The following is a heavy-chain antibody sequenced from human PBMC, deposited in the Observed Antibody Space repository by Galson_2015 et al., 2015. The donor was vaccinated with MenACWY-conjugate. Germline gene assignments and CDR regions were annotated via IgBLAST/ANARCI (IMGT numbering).Heavy chain of an antibody. V-gene: IGHV3-74*01. J-gene: IGHJ4*02. Sequence: SLRLSCAASGFIFNTYWMHWVRQVPGKGLVWVSRINSDGSTISYADSVKGRLTISRDNAKNTLYLQMNSLRAEDTAVYYCARGYGGYNPLDSWGQGTLVTVSS. CDR3: ARGYGGYNPLDS. CDR1: GFIFNTYW. D-gene: IGHD5-24*01. CDR2: INSDGSTI.